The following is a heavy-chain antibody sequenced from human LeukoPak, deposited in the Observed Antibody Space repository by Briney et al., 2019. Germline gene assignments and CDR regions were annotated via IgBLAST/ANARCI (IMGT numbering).Heavy chain of an antibody. CDR3: ASLGGTYDY. CDR1: RGSISSYY. Sequence: SETLSLTCTVSRGSISSYYWSWVRQPPGKGLEWIGYISDSGSTNYKPSLKSRVTISRDTSKSQVSLKMRFVTAADTAVYFCASLGGTYDYWGQGTLVTVSS. D-gene: IGHD1-26*01. V-gene: IGHV4-4*09. J-gene: IGHJ4*02. CDR2: ISDSGST.